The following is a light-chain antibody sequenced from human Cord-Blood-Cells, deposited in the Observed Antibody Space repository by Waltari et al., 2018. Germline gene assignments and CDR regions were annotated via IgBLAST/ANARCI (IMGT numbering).Light chain of an antibody. CDR2: QDS. V-gene: IGLV3-1*01. Sequence: SYELTQPPSVSVSPGQTASITCPRDKLGAQSPCRYQKKPGQSPVLFIYQDSKRPSGIPERFAGSNSGNTATLTISGTQAMDEADYYCQAWDSSTVVFGGGTKLTVL. J-gene: IGLJ2*01. CDR3: QAWDSSTVV. CDR1: KLGAQS.